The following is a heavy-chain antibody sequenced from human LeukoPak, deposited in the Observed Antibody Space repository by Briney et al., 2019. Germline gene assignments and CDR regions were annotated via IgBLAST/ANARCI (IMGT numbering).Heavy chain of an antibody. CDR2: SSISGSTI. V-gene: IGHV3-11*01. Sequence: PGGSLRLSCAASGFTFSDYYMSWIGQAPWKGLEGVSYSSISGSTIYYPDSVKGRFTISRDNAKNSLYLQMNSLRAEDTAVYYCARASSSSWTGVNWFDPWGQGTLVTVSS. D-gene: IGHD6-13*01. CDR3: ARASSSSWTGVNWFDP. CDR1: GFTFSDYY. J-gene: IGHJ5*02.